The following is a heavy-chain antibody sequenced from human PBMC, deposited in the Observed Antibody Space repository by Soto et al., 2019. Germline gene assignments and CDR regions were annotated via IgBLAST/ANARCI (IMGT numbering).Heavy chain of an antibody. CDR1: GFTFSSYW. V-gene: IGHV3-7*03. Sequence: PGGSLRLSCAASGFTFSSYWMSWVRQAPGKGLEWVANIKQDGSEKYYVDSVKGRFTISRDNSKNTLNLQMNSLRAEDTAVYYCAKDRIGLDYFDYWGQGTLVTVSS. J-gene: IGHJ4*02. D-gene: IGHD6-19*01. CDR2: IKQDGSEK. CDR3: AKDRIGLDYFDY.